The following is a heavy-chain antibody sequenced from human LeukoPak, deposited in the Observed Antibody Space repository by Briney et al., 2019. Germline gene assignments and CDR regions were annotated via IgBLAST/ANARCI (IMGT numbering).Heavy chain of an antibody. D-gene: IGHD2-15*01. J-gene: IGHJ3*02. CDR3: GRQEGICSGGGCYHYLAT. CDR2: VSYTRST. CDR1: GGSISSGSYY. Sequence: SETLSPTCTVSGGSISSGSYYWGWIRQPPGKGLEWIGSVSYTRSTYYNPSLKSEVTISVDTTKNQFSLKVRSVTAADAAVYYCGRQEGICSGGGCYHYLATWGQGTMVTVSS. V-gene: IGHV4-39*01.